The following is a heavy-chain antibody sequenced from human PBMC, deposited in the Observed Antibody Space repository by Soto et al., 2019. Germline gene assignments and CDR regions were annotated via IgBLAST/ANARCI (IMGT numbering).Heavy chain of an antibody. D-gene: IGHD2-15*01. J-gene: IGHJ5*02. CDR3: AKSQTYCSGGSCYHNWFDP. CDR2: INAGNGNT. CDR1: GYTFTSYA. V-gene: IGHV1-3*01. Sequence: ASVKVSCKASGYTFTSYAMHWVRQAPGQRLEWMGWINAGNGNTKYSQKFQGRVTITRDTSASTAYMELSSLRSEDTAVYYCAKSQTYCSGGSCYHNWFDPWGQGTLVTSPQ.